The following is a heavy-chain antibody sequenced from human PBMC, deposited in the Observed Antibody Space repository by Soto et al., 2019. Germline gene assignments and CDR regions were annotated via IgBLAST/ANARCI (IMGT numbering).Heavy chain of an antibody. D-gene: IGHD2-21*02. Sequence: GGSLRLSCAASGFTFSAYAMNWVRQAPGKGLEWVSYISSTGSTIYYADSVKGRFAISRDNAKNTLHLQMNSLRAEDTAVYYCARDFGDPRTEYFQHWGQGTLVTVSS. CDR3: ARDFGDPRTEYFQH. CDR1: GFTFSAYA. J-gene: IGHJ1*01. CDR2: ISSTGSTI. V-gene: IGHV3-48*01.